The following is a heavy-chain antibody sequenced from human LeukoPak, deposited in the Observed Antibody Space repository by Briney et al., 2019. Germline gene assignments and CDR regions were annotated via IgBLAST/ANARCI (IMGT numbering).Heavy chain of an antibody. J-gene: IGHJ4*02. V-gene: IGHV1-69*05. Sequence: ASVKVSCKASGYTFTGYYMHWVRQAPGQGLEWMGGIIPIFGTANYAQKFQGRVTITTDESTSTAYMELSSLRSEDTAVYYCARGKKGYDNSDYYLDYWGQGTLVTVSS. D-gene: IGHD3-22*01. CDR1: GYTFTGYY. CDR2: IIPIFGTA. CDR3: ARGKKGYDNSDYYLDY.